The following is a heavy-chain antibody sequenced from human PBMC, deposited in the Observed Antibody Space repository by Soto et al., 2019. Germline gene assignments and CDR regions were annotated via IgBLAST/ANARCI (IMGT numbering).Heavy chain of an antibody. J-gene: IGHJ4*02. V-gene: IGHV3-23*01. CDR2: ISSSGDST. Sequence: EVELLESGGGLAQPGGSLRLSCAASGFIFSSYAMTWVRQAPGKGLEWVSTISSSGDSTYYADSVKGRLTISRDNSKNTLYLQMNSLRAEDTAAYCCTKRLYYNSGSFEYWGQGTLVTVSS. CDR3: TKRLYYNSGSFEY. D-gene: IGHD3-10*01. CDR1: GFIFSSYA.